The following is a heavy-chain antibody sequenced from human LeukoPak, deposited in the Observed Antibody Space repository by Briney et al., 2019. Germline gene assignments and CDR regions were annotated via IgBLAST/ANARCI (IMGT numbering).Heavy chain of an antibody. D-gene: IGHD3-22*01. CDR3: ARPRRWGDSSGYSPFDY. CDR2: ISGSGGST. V-gene: IGHV3-23*01. Sequence: YPGGSLRLSCAASGFTFSSYAMSWVRQAPGKGLEWVSAISGSGGSTYYADSVKGRFTISRDNSKNTLYLQMNSLRAEDTAVYYCARPRRWGDSSGYSPFDYWGQGTLVTVSS. J-gene: IGHJ4*02. CDR1: GFTFSSYA.